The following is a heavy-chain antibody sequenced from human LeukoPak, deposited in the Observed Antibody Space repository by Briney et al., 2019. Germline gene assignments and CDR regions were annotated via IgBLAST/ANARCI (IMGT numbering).Heavy chain of an antibody. J-gene: IGHJ4*02. CDR2: IYYTGIT. Sequence: PSETLSLTCTVSGGSISGNSFYWGWVRQPPGKGLEWIGNIYYTGITYYNPSLKSRVTISVDTSTNQFSLKLSSVTAADTAVYYCARVAGAYYLDYWGQGTLVTVSS. D-gene: IGHD6-19*01. CDR1: GGSISGNSFY. CDR3: ARVAGAYYLDY. V-gene: IGHV4-39*07.